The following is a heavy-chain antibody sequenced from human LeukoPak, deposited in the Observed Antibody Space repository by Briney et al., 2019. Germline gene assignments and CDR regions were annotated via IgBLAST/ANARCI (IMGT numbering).Heavy chain of an antibody. D-gene: IGHD6-19*01. Sequence: ASVKVSCKASGYTFTGYYMHWVRQAPGQGLEWMGWINPNSGGTNYAQKFQGRVTMTRDTSISTAYMELSRLRSDDTAVYYCARAAVSIAVAGTAWFDPWGQGTLVTVSS. CDR3: ARAAVSIAVAGTAWFDP. CDR1: GYTFTGYY. J-gene: IGHJ5*02. CDR2: INPNSGGT. V-gene: IGHV1-2*02.